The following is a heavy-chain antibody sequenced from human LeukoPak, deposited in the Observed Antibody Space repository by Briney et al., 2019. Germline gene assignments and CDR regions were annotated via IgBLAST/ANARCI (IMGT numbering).Heavy chain of an antibody. CDR2: INPNGGGT. CDR1: GYTFTSYY. D-gene: IGHD3-22*01. V-gene: IGHV1-46*01. J-gene: IGHJ4*02. CDR3: ARVDSSGYYSFDY. Sequence: ASVKVSCKASGYTFTSYYIHWVRQAPGQGLEWMGIINPNGGGTNYAQKFQGRVTMTRDTSTSTVYMELSSLRSEDTAVYYCARVDSSGYYSFDYWGREPWSPSPQ.